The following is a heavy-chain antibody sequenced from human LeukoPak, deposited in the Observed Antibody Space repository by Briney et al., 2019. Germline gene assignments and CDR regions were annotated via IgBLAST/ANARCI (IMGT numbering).Heavy chain of an antibody. CDR3: AKGVGIAAAGDYFDY. Sequence: PGGSLRLSCAASGFTFDDYGMHWVRQPPGKGLEWVSAISGSGGSTYYADSVKGRFTISRDNSKNTLYLQMNSLRAEDTAVYYCAKGVGIAAAGDYFDYWGQGTLVTVSS. CDR1: GFTFDDYG. D-gene: IGHD6-13*01. J-gene: IGHJ4*02. V-gene: IGHV3-23*01. CDR2: ISGSGGST.